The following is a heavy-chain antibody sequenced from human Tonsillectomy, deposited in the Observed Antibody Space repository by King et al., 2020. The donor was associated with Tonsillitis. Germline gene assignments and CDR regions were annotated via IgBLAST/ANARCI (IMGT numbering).Heavy chain of an antibody. V-gene: IGHV3-48*03. J-gene: IGHJ6*03. CDR2: ISSSGSTM. D-gene: IGHD1-7*01. CDR3: ARGTNWNYRCYYMDV. CDR1: GFTFSSYE. Sequence: VQLVESGGGLVQPGGSLRLSCAASGFTFSSYEINWVRQAPGKGLEWVSYISSSGSTMYYAGSLQGRFTISRDNAKNSLYLQMSSLRAEDTAVYYCARGTNWNYRCYYMDVWGKGTTVTVSS.